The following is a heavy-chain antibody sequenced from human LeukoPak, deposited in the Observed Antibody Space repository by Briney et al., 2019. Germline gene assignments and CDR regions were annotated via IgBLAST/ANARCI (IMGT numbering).Heavy chain of an antibody. V-gene: IGHV3-30*18. CDR1: GFTFSSYG. D-gene: IGHD3/OR15-3a*01. CDR3: AKTRDWSHFDY. J-gene: IGHJ4*02. Sequence: GGSLRLSCAASGFTFSSYGMHWVRQAPGQGLEWVAVISYDGSNKYYADSVKGRFTNSRDNSKNTLYLQMNSLRAEDTAVYYCAKTRDWSHFDYWGQGTLVTVSS. CDR2: ISYDGSNK.